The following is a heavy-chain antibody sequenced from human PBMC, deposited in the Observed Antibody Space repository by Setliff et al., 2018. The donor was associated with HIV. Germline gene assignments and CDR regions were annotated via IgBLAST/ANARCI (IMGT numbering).Heavy chain of an antibody. CDR2: INANKGNT. CDR3: ARDIGGWSETETEYFQY. Sequence: ASVKVSCKASGYSLTKYALHWVRQAPGQRLEWMGWINANKGNTKYSQKFQGRVTITRDTSARTVYMDLVSLISEDTAVYYCARDIGGWSETETEYFQYWGQGTLVTVSS. J-gene: IGHJ1*01. V-gene: IGHV1-3*01. CDR1: GYSLTKYA. D-gene: IGHD6-19*01.